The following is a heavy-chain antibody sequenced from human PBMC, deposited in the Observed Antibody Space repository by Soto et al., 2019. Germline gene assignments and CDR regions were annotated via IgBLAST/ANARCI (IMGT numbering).Heavy chain of an antibody. V-gene: IGHV3-23*01. D-gene: IGHD1-26*01. CDR2: INDRGVDT. J-gene: IGHJ4*02. CDR3: AGRTGSSTYYFDY. Sequence: PGGSLRLSCATSGFTFRNCGMGWVRQAPGKGLEWVSGINDRGVDTNYADSVKGRFTISRDNSKNTLYLQMSSLRADDTAVYYCAGRTGSSTYYFDYWGQGALVTVSS. CDR1: GFTFRNCG.